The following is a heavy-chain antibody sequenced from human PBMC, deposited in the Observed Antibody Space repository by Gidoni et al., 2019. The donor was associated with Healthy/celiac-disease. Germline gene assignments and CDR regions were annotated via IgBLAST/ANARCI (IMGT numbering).Heavy chain of an antibody. Sequence: QLQLQESVPGLVQPSDTLSLTCTVSGGSISRSSDYWGWIRQPPGKGLEWIGSIYYSGSTYYNPSRKSRVTISVDTSKNQFSRKLSAVTAADTAVYYCARHAFGGSRGGLADYWGQGTLVTVSS. J-gene: IGHJ4*02. CDR2: IYYSGST. D-gene: IGHD1-26*01. CDR1: GGSISRSSDY. CDR3: ARHAFGGSRGGLADY. V-gene: IGHV4-39*01.